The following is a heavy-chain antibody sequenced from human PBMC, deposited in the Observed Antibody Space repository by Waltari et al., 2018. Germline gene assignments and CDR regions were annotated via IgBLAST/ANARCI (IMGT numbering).Heavy chain of an antibody. Sequence: LSCAASGFTFSSYAMSWVRQAPGKGLEWVSVIYSGGSTYYADSVKGRFTISRDNSKNTLYLQMNSLRAEDTAVYYCAKGGVYSSSWYTFDYWGQGTLVTVSS. CDR2: IYSGGST. V-gene: IGHV3-23*03. CDR3: AKGGVYSSSWYTFDY. CDR1: GFTFSSYA. D-gene: IGHD6-13*01. J-gene: IGHJ4*02.